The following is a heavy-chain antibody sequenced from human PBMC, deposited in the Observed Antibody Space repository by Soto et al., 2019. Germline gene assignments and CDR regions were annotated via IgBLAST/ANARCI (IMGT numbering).Heavy chain of an antibody. CDR2: IYWDDDK. J-gene: IGHJ4*02. CDR3: AHRRGSSSSAGFEY. V-gene: IGHV2-5*02. D-gene: IGHD6-13*01. Sequence: QPPGKALEWLALIYWDDDKWYSPSLKSRLTITKDTSKNQVVLTMTNMDPVDTATYYCAHRRGSSSSAGFEYWGQGILVTVS.